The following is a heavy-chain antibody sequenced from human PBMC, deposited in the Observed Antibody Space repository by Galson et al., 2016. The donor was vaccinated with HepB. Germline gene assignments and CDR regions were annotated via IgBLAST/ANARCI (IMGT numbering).Heavy chain of an antibody. Sequence: SVKVSCKASGGTFSSFAINWVRQAPGQGLEWTGGIIPMFGTPNYAQKFRGRVTVTADESTSTAYMELSSLRSDDTAVYYCVRDILRSLEWSLYSPPGDYWGQGTLVTVSS. V-gene: IGHV1-69*13. CDR3: VRDILRSLEWSLYSPPGDY. J-gene: IGHJ4*01. D-gene: IGHD3-3*01. CDR2: IIPMFGTP. CDR1: GGTFSSFA.